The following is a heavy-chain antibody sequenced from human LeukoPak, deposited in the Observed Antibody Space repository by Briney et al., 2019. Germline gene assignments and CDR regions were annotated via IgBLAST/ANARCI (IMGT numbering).Heavy chain of an antibody. Sequence: SETLSLTCTASGGSISSYYWSWIRQPPGKGLEWIGYIYYSGSTNYNPSLKSRVTISVDTSKNQFSLKLSSVTAADTAVYYCARGSSSWYVYYYYYMDVWGKGTTVTVSS. V-gene: IGHV4-59*01. D-gene: IGHD6-13*01. J-gene: IGHJ6*03. CDR1: GGSISSYY. CDR3: ARGSSSWYVYYYYYMDV. CDR2: IYYSGST.